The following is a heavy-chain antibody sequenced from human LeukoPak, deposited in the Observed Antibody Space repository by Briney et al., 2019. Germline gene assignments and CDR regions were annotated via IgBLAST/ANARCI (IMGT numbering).Heavy chain of an antibody. J-gene: IGHJ4*02. CDR2: IYTSGST. CDR1: GGSISSYY. Sequence: SETLSLTCTVSGGSISSYYWSWIRQPAGKGLEWIGRIYTSGSTNYNPSLKSRVTMSVDTSKNQFPLKLSSVTAADTAVYYCARDSEELSYYYFDYWGQGTLVTVSS. D-gene: IGHD1-26*01. V-gene: IGHV4-4*07. CDR3: ARDSEELSYYYFDY.